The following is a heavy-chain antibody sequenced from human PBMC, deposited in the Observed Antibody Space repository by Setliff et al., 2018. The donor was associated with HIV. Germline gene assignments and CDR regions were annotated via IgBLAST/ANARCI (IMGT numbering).Heavy chain of an antibody. CDR2: IYHTGKT. J-gene: IGHJ5*02. V-gene: IGHV4-31*03. CDR1: GDPIFIGGYY. D-gene: IGHD1-26*01. CDR3: AKEGNSVDNWLDP. Sequence: SETLSLTCTVSGDPIFIGGYYWSWIRQHPGGGLEWIGYIYHTGKTYYNPSLQSRIIMSLDMSQNQSSLKLSSVTAADTAVYYCAKEGNSVDNWLDPWGPGTLGTVSS.